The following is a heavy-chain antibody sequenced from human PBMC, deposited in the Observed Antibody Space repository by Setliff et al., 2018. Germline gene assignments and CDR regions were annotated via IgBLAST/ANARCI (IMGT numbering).Heavy chain of an antibody. D-gene: IGHD3-9*01. Sequence: ASVKVSCTASGYTFTGYYIHWVRQAPGQGLEYMGWINPNSGGTNYAPKFQGRVTMTRDTSISTVYMEVSRLRSDDTAVYFCARDGDILTTYYIYYYYMDVWGKGTTVTLS. CDR2: INPNSGGT. J-gene: IGHJ6*03. V-gene: IGHV1-2*02. CDR3: ARDGDILTTYYIYYYYMDV. CDR1: GYTFTGYY.